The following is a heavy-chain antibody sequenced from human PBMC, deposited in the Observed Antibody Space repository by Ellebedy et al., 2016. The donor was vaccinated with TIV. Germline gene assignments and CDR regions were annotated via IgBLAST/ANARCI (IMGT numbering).Heavy chain of an antibody. J-gene: IGHJ4*02. CDR3: TRTYGSGCAFDS. CDR2: IDWDDDK. CDR1: GFSLSTTRVS. V-gene: IGHV2-70*11. D-gene: IGHD6-19*01. Sequence: SGPTLVKPTQTLTLTCTFSGFSLSTTRVSVSWIRQPPGKALEWLARIDWDDDKYFNTSLRPRLTISKDTSKNRVVLTMTNMDPVNTATYYCTRTYGSGCAFDSWGQGTLVTVSS.